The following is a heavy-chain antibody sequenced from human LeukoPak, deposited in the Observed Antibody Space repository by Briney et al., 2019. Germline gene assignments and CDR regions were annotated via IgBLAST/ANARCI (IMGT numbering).Heavy chain of an antibody. Sequence: GGSLRLSCAASGFTFGTYAMTWVRQAPGKGLEWVSGISGSGGSTYYADSVKGRFTISRDNSKNTLHLPMNSLRAEDTAVYYCAKEMAATNAFDYWGQGTLVTVSS. CDR1: GFTFGTYA. CDR2: ISGSGGST. D-gene: IGHD5-24*01. V-gene: IGHV3-23*01. J-gene: IGHJ4*02. CDR3: AKEMAATNAFDY.